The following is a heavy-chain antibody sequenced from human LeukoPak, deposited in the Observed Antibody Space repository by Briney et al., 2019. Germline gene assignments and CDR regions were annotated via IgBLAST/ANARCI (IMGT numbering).Heavy chain of an antibody. D-gene: IGHD3-22*01. CDR3: AKVVYYDSSGYHGGQGDY. CDR1: GFTFSSYG. J-gene: IGHJ4*02. CDR2: ISGSGGST. Sequence: GGTLRLSCAASGFTFSSYGMSWVRQAPGKGLEWASAISGSGGSTYYADSVKGRFTTSRDNSKNTLYLQMNSLRAEDTAVYYCAKVVYYDSSGYHGGQGDYWGQGTLVTVSS. V-gene: IGHV3-23*01.